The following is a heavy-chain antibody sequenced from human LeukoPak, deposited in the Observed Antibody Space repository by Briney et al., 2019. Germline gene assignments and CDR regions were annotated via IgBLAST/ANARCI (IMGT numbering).Heavy chain of an antibody. Sequence: GGSLRLSCAASGFTFSSYSMNWVRQAPGKGLEWVSSISSSSSYIYYADSVRGRFTISRDNAKNSLYLQMNSLRAEDTAVYYCARDLGCSGGSCYPEQGYYYYMDVWGKGTTVTVSS. CDR3: ARDLGCSGGSCYPEQGYYYYMDV. CDR2: ISSSSSYI. V-gene: IGHV3-21*01. J-gene: IGHJ6*03. CDR1: GFTFSSYS. D-gene: IGHD2-15*01.